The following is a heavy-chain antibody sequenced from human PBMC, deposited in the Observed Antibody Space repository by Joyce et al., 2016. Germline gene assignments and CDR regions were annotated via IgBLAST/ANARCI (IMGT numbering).Heavy chain of an antibody. CDR3: ARGDLLD. D-gene: IGHD2-8*02. CDR1: GYPFTDYS. Sequence: QVQVVQSGAEVKKPGAPVKVSCRASGYPFTDYSIHWVRQAPGQGLECRGRINPKSGDTNYAQNFQGRVTMTRDTSINTAYMELSSLRSDDTAVYYCARGDLLDWGQGTLVTVSS. V-gene: IGHV1-2*06. J-gene: IGHJ4*02. CDR2: INPKSGDT.